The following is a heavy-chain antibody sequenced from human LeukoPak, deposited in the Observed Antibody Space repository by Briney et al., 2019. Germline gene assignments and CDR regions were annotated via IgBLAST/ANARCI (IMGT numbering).Heavy chain of an antibody. V-gene: IGHV3-48*03. Sequence: GGSLRLSCAASGFTFSSYEMNWVRQAPGRGLEWVSYISSSGSTIYYADSVKGRFTISRDNAKNSLYLQMNSLRAEDTAVYYCARDVGECFDYWGQGTLVTVSS. D-gene: IGHD3-16*01. CDR1: GFTFSSYE. CDR3: ARDVGECFDY. CDR2: ISSSGSTI. J-gene: IGHJ4*02.